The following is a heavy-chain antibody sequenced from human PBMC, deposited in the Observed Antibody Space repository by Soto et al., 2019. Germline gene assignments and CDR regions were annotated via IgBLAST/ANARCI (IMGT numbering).Heavy chain of an antibody. CDR3: ARHNLYGSGSYYQTSSNDYYGMDV. Sequence: GESLKISCKGSGYSFTSYWIGWVRQMPGKGLEWMGIIYPGDSDTRYSPSFQGQVTISADKSISTAYLQWSSLKASDTAMYYCARHNLYGSGSYYQTSSNDYYGMDVWGQGTTVTVSS. J-gene: IGHJ6*02. V-gene: IGHV5-51*01. CDR1: GYSFTSYW. CDR2: IYPGDSDT. D-gene: IGHD3-10*01.